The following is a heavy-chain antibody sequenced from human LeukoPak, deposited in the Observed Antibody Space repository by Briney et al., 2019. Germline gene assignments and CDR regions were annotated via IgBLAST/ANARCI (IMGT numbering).Heavy chain of an antibody. J-gene: IGHJ6*02. CDR2: IDYSGST. CDR3: AREAWVSGDSKYRYYGIDV. CDR1: GASISSYY. D-gene: IGHD4-17*01. V-gene: IGHV4-59*01. Sequence: SETLSLTCTVSGASISSYYWSWIRQPPGKGLEWIGYIDYSGSTNYTPSLKSRVTISVDTSKNRFSLKLSSVTAADTALYYCAREAWVSGDSKYRYYGIDVWGQGTTVTVSS.